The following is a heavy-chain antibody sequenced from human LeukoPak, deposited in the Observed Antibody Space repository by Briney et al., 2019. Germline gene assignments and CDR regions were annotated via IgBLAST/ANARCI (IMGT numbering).Heavy chain of an antibody. V-gene: IGHV3-21*01. CDR1: GFTFSIYS. D-gene: IGHD6-13*01. J-gene: IGHJ4*02. CDR3: AREGGGIAAGVYYFDY. CDR2: INSRSSYI. Sequence: GGSLRLSCAASGFTFSIYSVNWVRQAPGKGLEWVSSINSRSSYIYYADSVKGRFTISRDNAKNSLYLQMNSLRAEDTAVYYCAREGGGIAAGVYYFDYWGQGTLVTVSS.